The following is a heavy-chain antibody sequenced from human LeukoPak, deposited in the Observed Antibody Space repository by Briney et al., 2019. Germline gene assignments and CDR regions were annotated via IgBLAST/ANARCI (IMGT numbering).Heavy chain of an antibody. Sequence: PSETLSLTCAVSGYSISSGYYWGWIRQPPGKGLEWIGSISRSGTTSYNPSLQSRVTISVDTSKNQFSLKLSSVTATDAAVYYCAKYVWGSYPTFEDYWGQGTLVTVSS. CDR1: GYSISSGYY. CDR3: AKYVWGSYPTFEDY. V-gene: IGHV4-38-2*01. CDR2: ISRSGTT. J-gene: IGHJ4*02. D-gene: IGHD3-16*02.